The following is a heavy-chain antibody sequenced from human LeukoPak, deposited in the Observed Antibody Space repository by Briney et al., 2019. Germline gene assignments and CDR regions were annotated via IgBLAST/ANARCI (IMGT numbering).Heavy chain of an antibody. CDR1: RFTFSTYG. Sequence: GRSLRLSCAASRFTFSTYGMHWVRQAPGKGLEWVADISYDGSNKYYADSVKGRFTISRDNSKNTLYLQMNSLRAEDTAVYYCAKDLGKAPTVTTPGYFDLWGRGTLVTVSS. CDR3: AKDLGKAPTVTTPGYFDL. D-gene: IGHD4-17*01. CDR2: ISYDGSNK. V-gene: IGHV3-30*18. J-gene: IGHJ2*01.